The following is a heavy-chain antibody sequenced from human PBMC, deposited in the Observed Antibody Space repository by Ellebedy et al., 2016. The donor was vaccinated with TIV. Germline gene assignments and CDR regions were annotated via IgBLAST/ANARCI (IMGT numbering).Heavy chain of an antibody. J-gene: IGHJ4*02. Sequence: GGSLRLSXDAFGFTFSSYNMNWVRQAPGQGLEWVSYISDSSGTKYYADSVKGRFTISRDNAQNSLYLQMNSLRAEDTAVYYCVRVLGVTAIYYWGQGTLVTVSS. CDR3: VRVLGVTAIYY. D-gene: IGHD2-21*02. V-gene: IGHV3-48*04. CDR1: GFTFSSYN. CDR2: ISDSSGTK.